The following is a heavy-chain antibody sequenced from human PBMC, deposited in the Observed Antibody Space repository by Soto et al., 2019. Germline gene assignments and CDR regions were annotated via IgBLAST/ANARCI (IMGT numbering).Heavy chain of an antibody. V-gene: IGHV1-2*04. CDR1: GYTFTGYY. D-gene: IGHD3-9*01. Sequence: ASVKVSCKASGYTFTGYYMHWVRQAPGRGLEWMGWINPNSGGTNYAQKFQGWVTMTRDTSISTAYMELSRLRSDDTAVYYCARGPVLRYFDWLFYYYYGMDVWGQGTTVTVSS. CDR3: ARGPVLRYFDWLFYYYYGMDV. CDR2: INPNSGGT. J-gene: IGHJ6*02.